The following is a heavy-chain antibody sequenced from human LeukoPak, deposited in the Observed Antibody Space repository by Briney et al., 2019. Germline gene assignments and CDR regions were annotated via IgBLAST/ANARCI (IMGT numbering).Heavy chain of an antibody. Sequence: GGSLRLSCAVSGFTFNTYWMSWVRQAPGKGLEWVANIKEDGSVRYNVDSVKGRFTISRDNAENSVYPQMNSLRAEDTALYYCAKTGGALLINYFNYWGQGTHVAVSS. D-gene: IGHD1-26*01. CDR1: GFTFNTYW. CDR3: AKTGGALLINYFNY. CDR2: IKEDGSVR. V-gene: IGHV3-7*03. J-gene: IGHJ4*02.